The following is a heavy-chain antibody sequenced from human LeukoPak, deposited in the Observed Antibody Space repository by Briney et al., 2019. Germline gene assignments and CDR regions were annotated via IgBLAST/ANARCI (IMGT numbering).Heavy chain of an antibody. V-gene: IGHV3-7*04. D-gene: IGHD5/OR15-5a*01. J-gene: IGHJ4*02. CDR3: ARHLAGDSLYRHFDY. CDR1: AITFSNSW. CDR2: IKEDGSET. Sequence: PGGSLRLSCTASAITFSNSWMSWVRQAPGKGLEWVANIKEDGSETNYVDSVKGRSTISRDNAKNSLFLQMNSLRGEDTAIYYCARHLAGDSLYRHFDYWGQGTLVTVSS.